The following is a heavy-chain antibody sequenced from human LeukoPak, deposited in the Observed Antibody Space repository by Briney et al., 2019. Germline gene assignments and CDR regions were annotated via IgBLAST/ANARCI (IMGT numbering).Heavy chain of an antibody. CDR3: ARLGDSSGYYFLDY. Sequence: PSETLSLTCTVSGGSISSYYWSWIRQPPGKGLEWIGYIYYSGSTNYNPSLKSRVTISVDTSKNQFSLKLSSVTAADTAVYYCARLGDSSGYYFLDYWGQGTLVTVSS. CDR1: GGSISSYY. D-gene: IGHD3-22*01. V-gene: IGHV4-59*12. CDR2: IYYSGST. J-gene: IGHJ4*02.